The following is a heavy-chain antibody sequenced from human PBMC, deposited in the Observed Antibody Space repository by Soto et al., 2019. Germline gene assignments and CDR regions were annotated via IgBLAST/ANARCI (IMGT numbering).Heavy chain of an antibody. Sequence: EVQLVESGGGLIQPGGSLRLSCAASGFTVSSNYMNWVRQAPGKGLEWVSVIYSGGTTYYADSVKGRFTISRDNSKNTRYLQMNSLIAEDTAVYYCARASVAVAGEYFDYWGQGTLVTVSS. J-gene: IGHJ4*02. CDR1: GFTVSSNY. D-gene: IGHD6-19*01. V-gene: IGHV3-53*01. CDR3: ARASVAVAGEYFDY. CDR2: IYSGGTT.